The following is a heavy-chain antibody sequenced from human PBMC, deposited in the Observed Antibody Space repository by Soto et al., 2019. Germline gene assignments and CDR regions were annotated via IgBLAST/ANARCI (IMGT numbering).Heavy chain of an antibody. V-gene: IGHV3-33*01. Sequence: QVQLVESGGGVVQPGRSLRLSCAASRFLFSTYAMHWVRQAPGKGLEWVAVIWYDGSQINYVDSVKGRFTISRDNSKNTLYLQMNSLRAEDTAIYYCASGNRADDYADFRHWGQGTLVTVSS. CDR2: IWYDGSQI. CDR1: RFLFSTYA. CDR3: ASGNRADDYADFRH. D-gene: IGHD2-2*01. J-gene: IGHJ1*01.